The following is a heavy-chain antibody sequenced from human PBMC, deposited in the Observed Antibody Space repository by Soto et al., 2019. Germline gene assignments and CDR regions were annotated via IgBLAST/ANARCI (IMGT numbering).Heavy chain of an antibody. CDR3: ARASTSQTETRFDY. D-gene: IGHD2-2*01. J-gene: IGHJ4*02. CDR2: IYHSGST. CDR1: GGSISSSNW. V-gene: IGHV4-4*02. Sequence: QVQLQESGPGLVKPSGTLSLTCAVSGGSISSSNWWSWVRQPPGKGLECIGEIYHSGSTNYNPSLKSRVTISVDKSKNQFYLKLSSVTAADTAVYYCARASTSQTETRFDYWGQGTLVTVSS.